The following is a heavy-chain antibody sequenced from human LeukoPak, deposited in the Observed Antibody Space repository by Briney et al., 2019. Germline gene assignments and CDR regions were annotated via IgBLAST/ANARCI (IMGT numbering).Heavy chain of an antibody. D-gene: IGHD3-16*01. CDR3: ARQFDYVWGTYEPRQPVKAFDI. Sequence: PSETLSLTCSVSGGSISTYYWHWVRQPPGRGLEWVGNIYYSGSTNYNPSLKSRVTISVDTSRNQFSLKLSSVTAADTAIYYCARQFDYVWGTYEPRQPVKAFDICGHGRMVTVSS. V-gene: IGHV4-59*01. J-gene: IGHJ3*02. CDR1: GGSISTYY. CDR2: IYYSGST.